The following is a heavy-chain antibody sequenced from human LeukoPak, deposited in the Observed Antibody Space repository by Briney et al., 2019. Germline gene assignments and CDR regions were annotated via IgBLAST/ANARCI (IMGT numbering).Heavy chain of an antibody. CDR1: GFTFSNYA. J-gene: IGHJ4*02. CDR2: IGGSGNNI. D-gene: IGHD6-13*01. CDR3: ARGSTSTWYDY. V-gene: IGHV3-23*01. Sequence: GGSLRLSCAASGFTFSNYAMSWVRQAPGKGLEWVSLIGGSGNNIYYADSVKGRFTISRDNSKNTLYLQMNSLRAEDTAVYYCARGSTSTWYDYWGQGILVTASS.